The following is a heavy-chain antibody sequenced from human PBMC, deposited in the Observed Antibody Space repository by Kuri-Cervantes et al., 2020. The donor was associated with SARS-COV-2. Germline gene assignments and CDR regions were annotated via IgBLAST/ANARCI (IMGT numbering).Heavy chain of an antibody. CDR2: ISGSGGST. CDR1: GFTFSSYA. J-gene: IGHJ4*02. CDR3: AKTTMVQGVIISGWIDY. V-gene: IGHV3-23*01. D-gene: IGHD3-10*01. Sequence: GESLKISYAASGFTFSSYAMSWVRQAPGKGLEWVSAISGSGGSTYDADSVKGRFTISRDNSKNTLYLQMNSLSAEGTAVYYWAKTTMVQGVIISGWIDYWGQGTLVTVSS.